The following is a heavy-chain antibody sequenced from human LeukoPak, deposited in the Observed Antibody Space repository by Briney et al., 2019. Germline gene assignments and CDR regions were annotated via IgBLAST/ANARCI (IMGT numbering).Heavy chain of an antibody. J-gene: IGHJ4*02. CDR1: GYTFTSYG. V-gene: IGHV1-18*01. Sequence: VASVKVSCKASGYTFTSYGISWVRQAPGQGLEWMGWISAYNGNTNYAQKLQGRVTMTTDTSTSTAYMELRSLRSDDTAVYYCARDPLNGPTTGLFDYWGQGTLVTVSS. CDR2: ISAYNGNT. CDR3: ARDPLNGPTTGLFDY. D-gene: IGHD1/OR15-1a*01.